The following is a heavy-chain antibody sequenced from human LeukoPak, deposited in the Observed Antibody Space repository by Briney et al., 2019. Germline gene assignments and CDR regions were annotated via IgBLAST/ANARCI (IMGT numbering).Heavy chain of an antibody. J-gene: IGHJ6*02. CDR2: IYYSGST. V-gene: IGHV4-30-4*08. CDR1: GGSISSGDYY. CDR3: ARDPVGVVVPAAGMDV. Sequence: PSETLSLTCTVSGGSISSGDYYWSWIRQPPGKGLEWIGYIYYSGSTYYNPSLKSRVTISVDTSKNQFSLKLSSVTAADTAVYYCARDPVGVVVPAAGMDVWGQGTTVTVSS. D-gene: IGHD2-2*01.